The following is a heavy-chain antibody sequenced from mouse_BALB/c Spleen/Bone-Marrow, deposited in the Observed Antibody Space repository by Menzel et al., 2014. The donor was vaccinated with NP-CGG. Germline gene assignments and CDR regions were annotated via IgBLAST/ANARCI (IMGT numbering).Heavy chain of an antibody. D-gene: IGHD2-12*01. J-gene: IGHJ4*01. CDR1: GFTFSSFG. Sequence: DVKLVESGGGLVQPGGSRKLSCAASGFTFSSFGMHWVRQAPEKGLEWVAYISSGSSPIFYADTVKGRFTISRDNAKNTLYLQMSRLKSEDTAMYYCARNAFYRGYAMDYWGQGTSVTVSS. V-gene: IGHV5-17*03. CDR2: ISSGSSPI. CDR3: ARNAFYRGYAMDY.